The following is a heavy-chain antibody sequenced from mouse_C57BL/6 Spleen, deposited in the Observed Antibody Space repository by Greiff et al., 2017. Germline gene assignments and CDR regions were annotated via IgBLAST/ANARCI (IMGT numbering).Heavy chain of an antibody. CDR2: IDPSDSYT. J-gene: IGHJ2*01. V-gene: IGHV1-50*01. CDR3: AKGPNWDE. CDR1: GYTFTSYW. D-gene: IGHD4-1*01. Sequence: QVQLQQPGAELVKPGASVKLSCKASGYTFTSYWMQWVKQRPGQGLEWIGEIDPSDSYTNYNQKFKGKATLTVDTSSSTAYMQLSSLTSEDSAVYYCAKGPNWDEWGQGTTLTVSS.